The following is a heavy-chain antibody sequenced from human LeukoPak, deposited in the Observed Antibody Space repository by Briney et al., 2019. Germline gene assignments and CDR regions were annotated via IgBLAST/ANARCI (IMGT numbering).Heavy chain of an antibody. CDR2: IYPGDSDT. Sequence: GESLKISCKGSGYSFTSYWIGWVRQMPGKGLEWIGIIYPGDSDTRYSPSFQGQVTISADKSISTAYLQWSSLKASDTAMYYCARPPFDSSGYYPLQHWGQGTLVTVSS. V-gene: IGHV5-51*01. D-gene: IGHD3-22*01. CDR3: ARPPFDSSGYYPLQH. J-gene: IGHJ1*01. CDR1: GYSFTSYW.